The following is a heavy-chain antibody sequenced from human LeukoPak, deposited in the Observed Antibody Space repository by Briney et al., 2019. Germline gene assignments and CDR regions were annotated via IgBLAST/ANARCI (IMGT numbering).Heavy chain of an antibody. J-gene: IGHJ4*02. CDR2: IKQDGSEK. CDR3: ARGSSSWYV. Sequence: GGSLRLSCTVSGFTVSSNSMSWVRQAPGKGLEWVANIKQDGSEKYYVDSVKGRFTISRDNAKSSLYLQMNSLRAEDTAVYYCARGSSSWYVWGQGTLVTVSS. CDR1: GFTVSSNS. V-gene: IGHV3-7*01. D-gene: IGHD6-13*01.